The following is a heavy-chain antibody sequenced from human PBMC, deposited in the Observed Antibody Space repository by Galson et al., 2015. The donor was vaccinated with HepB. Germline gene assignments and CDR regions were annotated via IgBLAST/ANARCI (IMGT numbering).Heavy chain of an antibody. J-gene: IGHJ4*02. CDR2: IKSKTDGGTT. D-gene: IGHD3-22*01. V-gene: IGHV3-15*01. CDR3: TTDFFNSYYYDSSGYYFPFDY. CDR1: GFTFSNAW. Sequence: SLRLSCAASGFTFSNAWMSWVRQAPGKGLEWVGRIKSKTDGGTTDYAAPVKGRFTISRDDSKNTLYLQMNSLKTEDTAVYYCTTDFFNSYYYDSSGYYFPFDYWGQGTLVTVSS.